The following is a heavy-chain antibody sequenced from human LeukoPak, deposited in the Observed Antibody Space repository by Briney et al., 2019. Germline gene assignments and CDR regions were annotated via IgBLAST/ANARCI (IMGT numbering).Heavy chain of an antibody. J-gene: IGHJ3*02. CDR2: INPSGGST. D-gene: IGHD3-22*01. CDR1: GYTFTNYF. CDR3: TRENSYDTSASPIVKEAFDI. Sequence: ASVKVSCKASGYTFTNYFIHWVRQAPGQGLEWMGIINPSGGSTIYAQKFQGKVTVTRDTSTSTVYMELSSLRSEDTAVFYCTRENSYDTSASPIVKEAFDIWGQGTMITVSS. V-gene: IGHV1-46*01.